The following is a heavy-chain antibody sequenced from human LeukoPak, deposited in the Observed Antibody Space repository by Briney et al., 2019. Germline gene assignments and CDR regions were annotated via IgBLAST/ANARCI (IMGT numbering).Heavy chain of an antibody. CDR3: ARDGGATLVRGVITFDY. CDR1: GFTFTRYG. Sequence: GGSLRLSCAASGFTFTRYGVTWVRQAPGKGLEWVSYISSSSSTIHYADSVKGRFTISRDNTKNSLYLQMNSLRAEDTAVYYCARDGGATLVRGVITFDYWGQGTLVTVSS. D-gene: IGHD3-10*01. J-gene: IGHJ4*02. CDR2: ISSSSSTI. V-gene: IGHV3-48*04.